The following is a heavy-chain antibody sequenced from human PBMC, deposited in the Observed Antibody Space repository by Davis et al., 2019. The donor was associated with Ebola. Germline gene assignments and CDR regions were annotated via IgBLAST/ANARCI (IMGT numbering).Heavy chain of an antibody. J-gene: IGHJ4*02. CDR3: ARGDYYPPLDY. V-gene: IGHV1-18*01. CDR1: GYTFTSYG. CDR2: ISAYNGNT. D-gene: IGHD3-22*01. Sequence: ASVKVSCKASGYTFTSYGISWVRQAPGQGLEWMGWISAYNGNTNYAQKLQGRVTITRDTSASTAYMELSSLRSEDPAVYYCARGDYYPPLDYWGQGTLVTVSS.